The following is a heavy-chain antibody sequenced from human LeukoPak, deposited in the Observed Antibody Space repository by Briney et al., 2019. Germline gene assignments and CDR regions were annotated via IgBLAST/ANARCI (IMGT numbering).Heavy chain of an antibody. CDR1: GGSIRNSSFY. V-gene: IGHV4-39*02. J-gene: IGHJ6*02. D-gene: IGHD3-10*01. Sequence: PSETLSLTCAVSGGSIRNSSFYWGWIRQPPGKGLEWIASIYNSGTTYYNPSIKSRITIFVDTSKNQVSLKLRSVTAADTAVYYCAKDDFLWFGELLRYYYYGMDVWGQGTTVTVSS. CDR2: IYNSGTT. CDR3: AKDDFLWFGELLRYYYYGMDV.